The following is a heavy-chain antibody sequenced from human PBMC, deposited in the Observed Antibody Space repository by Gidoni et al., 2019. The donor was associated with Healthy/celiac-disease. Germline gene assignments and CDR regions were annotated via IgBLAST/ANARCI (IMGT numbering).Heavy chain of an antibody. CDR1: GGSISSYY. D-gene: IGHD6-6*01. CDR3: ARAIAARPGRPRYYYYYGMDV. Sequence: QVQLQESGPGLVKPSETLSLTCTVSGGSISSYYWSWIRQPPGKGLEWIGYIYYSGSTNYNPSLKSRVTISVDTSKNQFSLKLSAVTAADTAVYYCARAIAARPGRPRYYYYYGMDVWGQGTTVTVSS. CDR2: IYYSGST. J-gene: IGHJ6*02. V-gene: IGHV4-59*01.